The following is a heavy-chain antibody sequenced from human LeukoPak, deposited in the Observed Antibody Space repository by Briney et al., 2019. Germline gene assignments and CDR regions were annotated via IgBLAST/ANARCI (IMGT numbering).Heavy chain of an antibody. CDR2: IYSGGST. Sequence: PGGSLRLSCAASGFTVSSNYMSWVRQAPGKGLEWVSVIYSGGSTYYADSVKGRFTISRDNSKNTLYLQMNSPRAEDTAVYYCARAPYYGDYPYYFDYWGQGTLVTVSS. V-gene: IGHV3-53*01. D-gene: IGHD4-17*01. J-gene: IGHJ4*02. CDR3: ARAPYYGDYPYYFDY. CDR1: GFTVSSNY.